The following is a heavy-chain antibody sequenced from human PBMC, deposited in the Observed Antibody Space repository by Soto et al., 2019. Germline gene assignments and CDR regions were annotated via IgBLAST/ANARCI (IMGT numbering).Heavy chain of an antibody. CDR2: IYSTGST. Sequence: SETLSLTCTVSGGSIKNYYWSWIRQPAGRGLEWIGRIYSTGSTNYNASLKSRVTMSVDTSNNQFSLRLRSVTAADTAVYYCARDEYYDSNNWFDTWGQGTLVTVSS. J-gene: IGHJ5*02. CDR3: ARDEYYDSNNWFDT. V-gene: IGHV4-4*07. CDR1: GGSIKNYY. D-gene: IGHD3-22*01.